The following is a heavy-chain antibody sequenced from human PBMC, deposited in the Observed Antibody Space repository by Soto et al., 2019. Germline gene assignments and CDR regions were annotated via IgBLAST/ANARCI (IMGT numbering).Heavy chain of an antibody. D-gene: IGHD3-3*01. CDR2: IYYSGST. J-gene: IGHJ2*01. Sequence: QVQLQESGPGLVKPSQTLSLTCTVSGGSISSGDYYWSWIRQPPGKGLEWIGSIYYSGSTYYNPSLKSRVTISVDTSKNQFSLKLSSVTAADTAVYYCARVRTIFGVAAWYFDLWGRGTLVTVSS. CDR3: ARVRTIFGVAAWYFDL. V-gene: IGHV4-30-4*01. CDR1: GGSISSGDYY.